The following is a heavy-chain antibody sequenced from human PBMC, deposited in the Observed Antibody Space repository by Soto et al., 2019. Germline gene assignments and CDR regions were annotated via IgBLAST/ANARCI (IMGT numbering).Heavy chain of an antibody. Sequence: SETLSLTCTVSGGSISGYYWSWIRQPPGKGLEWIGYIYYSGSTNYNPSLKSRVTISVDTSKNQFSLKLSSVTAADTAVYYCARDVRSGTIAAAGIYYFDYWGQGTLVTVSS. D-gene: IGHD6-13*01. CDR2: IYYSGST. CDR3: ARDVRSGTIAAAGIYYFDY. J-gene: IGHJ4*02. CDR1: GGSISGYY. V-gene: IGHV4-59*01.